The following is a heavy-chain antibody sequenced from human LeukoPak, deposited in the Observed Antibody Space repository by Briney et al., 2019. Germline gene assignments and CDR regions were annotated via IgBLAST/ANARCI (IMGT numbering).Heavy chain of an antibody. CDR2: IYYSGST. J-gene: IGHJ4*02. Sequence: SETLSLTCTVSGGSISSSSYYWGWIRQPPGKGLEWIGSIYYSGSTYYNPSLKSRVTISVDTSKNQFSLKLSSVTAADTAVYYCARRVGYSGSYYISLWGQGTLVTVSS. V-gene: IGHV4-39*01. CDR3: ARRVGYSGSYYISL. D-gene: IGHD1-26*01. CDR1: GGSISSSSYY.